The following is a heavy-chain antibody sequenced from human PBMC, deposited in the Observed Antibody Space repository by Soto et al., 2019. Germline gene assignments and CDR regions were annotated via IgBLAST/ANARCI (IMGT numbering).Heavy chain of an antibody. CDR1: GYTFTSYG. CDR3: ARAREPDRRSNYMDV. Sequence: ASVKVSCKASGYTFTSYGISWVRQAPGQGLEWMGWISAYNGNTNYAQKLQGRVTMTTDTSTSTAYMELRSLRSDDTAVYYCARAREPDRRSNYMDVWGKGTTVTVSS. CDR2: ISAYNGNT. D-gene: IGHD6-6*01. V-gene: IGHV1-18*01. J-gene: IGHJ6*03.